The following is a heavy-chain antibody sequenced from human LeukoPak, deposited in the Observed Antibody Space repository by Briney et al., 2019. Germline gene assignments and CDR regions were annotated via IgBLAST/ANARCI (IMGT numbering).Heavy chain of an antibody. CDR1: GGPVSSGSYY. J-gene: IGHJ4*02. V-gene: IGHV4-61*01. Sequence: PSETLSLTCTVSGGPVSSGSYYWSWIRQPLGKGLEWIGYIYYSGSTNYNPSLKSRVTISVDTSKNQFSLKLSSVTAADTAVYYCARDLTPIVGATYFDYWGQGTLVTVSS. D-gene: IGHD1-26*01. CDR2: IYYSGST. CDR3: ARDLTPIVGATYFDY.